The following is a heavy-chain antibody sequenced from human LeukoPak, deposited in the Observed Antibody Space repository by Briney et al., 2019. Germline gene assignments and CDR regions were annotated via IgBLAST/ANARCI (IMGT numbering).Heavy chain of an antibody. CDR3: ASDDTDHNDYGDERITNYYYYYGMDV. D-gene: IGHD4-17*01. Sequence: ASVKVSCKVSGYTLTELSMHWVRQAPGKGLEWMGGFDPEDGETIYAQKFQGRVTMTEDTSTDTAYMELSSLRSEDTAVYYCASDDTDHNDYGDERITNYYYYYGMDVWGQGTTVTVSS. CDR2: FDPEDGET. V-gene: IGHV1-24*01. J-gene: IGHJ6*02. CDR1: GYTLTELS.